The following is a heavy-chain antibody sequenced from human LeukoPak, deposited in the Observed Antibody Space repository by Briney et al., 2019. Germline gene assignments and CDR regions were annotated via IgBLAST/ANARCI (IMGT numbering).Heavy chain of an antibody. CDR3: ARTLPTGLGAFDI. J-gene: IGHJ3*02. CDR1: GGSISSGSYY. Sequence: ASQTLSLTCTVSGGSISSGSYYWSWIRQPAGKGLEWIGRIYTSGSTNYNPSLKSRVTISVDRSKNQFSLKLSSVTAADTAVYYCARTLPTGLGAFDIWGQGTMVTVSS. CDR2: IYTSGST. V-gene: IGHV4-61*02. D-gene: IGHD4-17*01.